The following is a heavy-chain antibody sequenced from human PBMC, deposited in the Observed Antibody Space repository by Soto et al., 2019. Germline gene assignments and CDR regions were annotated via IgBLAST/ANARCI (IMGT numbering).Heavy chain of an antibody. CDR3: TKDNQYYYYMDV. CDR1: GFSFDDYA. J-gene: IGHJ6*03. V-gene: IGHV3-9*01. CDR2: ITFNSGII. Sequence: GGSLRLSCAASGFSFDDYAMHWVRQVPGKGLEWVSGITFNSGIIAYADSVKGRFTISRDNAKNSLYLQMNSLRPEDTAMYHCTKDNQYYYYMDVWGKGTPVTVSS.